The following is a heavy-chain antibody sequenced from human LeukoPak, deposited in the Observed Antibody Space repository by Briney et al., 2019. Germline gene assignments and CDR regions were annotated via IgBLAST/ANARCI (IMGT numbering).Heavy chain of an antibody. V-gene: IGHV1-18*01. Sequence: ASVKVSCKTSGYTFTNYGISWVRQAPGQGLEWMGWVSTSNPHTNYAPKFRGRVIMTIDTSTTTAYLEMRSLTSDDPAVYYCARDRFLWGLGNWFDLWGQGTLVTVTS. CDR1: GYTFTNYG. CDR3: ARDRFLWGLGNWFDL. J-gene: IGHJ5*02. CDR2: VSTSNPHT. D-gene: IGHD3-3*01.